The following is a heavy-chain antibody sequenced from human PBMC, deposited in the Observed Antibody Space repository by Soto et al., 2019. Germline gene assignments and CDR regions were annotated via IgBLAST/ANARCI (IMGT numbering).Heavy chain of an antibody. CDR3: ATGPLDY. D-gene: IGHD3-10*01. Sequence: LRLSCTVTGLTFRSYWMNWVRQAPGGGLEWVANIDGDGSEKTYADSIRGRFTISRNNVKNSLDLQMSNLRVGDTAMYYCATGPLDYWGQGTLVTVSS. CDR1: GLTFRSYW. V-gene: IGHV3-7*03. CDR2: IDGDGSEK. J-gene: IGHJ4*02.